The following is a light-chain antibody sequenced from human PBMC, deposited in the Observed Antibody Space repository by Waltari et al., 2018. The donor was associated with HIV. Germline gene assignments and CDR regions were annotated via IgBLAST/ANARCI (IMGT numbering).Light chain of an antibody. Sequence: DIQMTQSPSSLSASVGDRVTITCRASQGIDSYVAWFQQKPGKAPKSLIYAASSVQSGVPSTFSATGAETHFTLTISSLQPEDFATYYCQQYKSYPITFGQGTRLEIK. CDR1: QGIDSY. J-gene: IGKJ5*01. CDR2: AAS. V-gene: IGKV1-16*01. CDR3: QQYKSYPIT.